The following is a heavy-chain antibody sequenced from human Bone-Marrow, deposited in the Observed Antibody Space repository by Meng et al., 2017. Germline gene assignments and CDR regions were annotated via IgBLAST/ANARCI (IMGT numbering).Heavy chain of an antibody. Sequence: GRLLELGGGLVKPGGSLRLSCVASGLSFTDAWMSWVRQAPGKGLEWVGRIKRNSDGGTIDYAAPVKGRFTISRDDSKNTLYLQMDSLITEDTAVYFCATGAAAADHWGQGTLVTVSS. CDR2: IKRNSDGGTI. CDR1: GLSFTDAW. V-gene: IGHV3-15*01. J-gene: IGHJ4*02. D-gene: IGHD6-13*01. CDR3: ATGAAAADH.